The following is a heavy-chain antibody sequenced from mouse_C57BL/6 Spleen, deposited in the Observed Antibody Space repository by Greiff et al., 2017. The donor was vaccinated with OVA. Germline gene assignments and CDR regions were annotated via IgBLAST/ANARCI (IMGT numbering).Heavy chain of an antibody. D-gene: IGHD3-1*01. CDR2: ISSGSSTI. Sequence: EVKLQESGGGLVKPGGSLKLSCAASGFTFSDYGMHWVRQAPEKGLEWVAYISSGSSTIYYADTVKGRFTISRDNAKNTLFLQMTSLRSEDTAMYYCARRRGDYYYAMDYWGQGTSVTVSS. CDR3: ARRRGDYYYAMDY. CDR1: GFTFSDYG. V-gene: IGHV5-17*01. J-gene: IGHJ4*01.